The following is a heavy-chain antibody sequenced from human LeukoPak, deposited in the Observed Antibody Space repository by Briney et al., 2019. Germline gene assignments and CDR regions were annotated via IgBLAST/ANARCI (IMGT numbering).Heavy chain of an antibody. CDR2: INAGNGNT. CDR3: ASEQHGRFDY. V-gene: IGHV1-3*01. J-gene: IGHJ4*02. Sequence: ASVKVSCKASGYTFTNYAIHWVRRAPGQRLEWMGWINAGNGNTKYSQKFQGRVTITRDTSASTAYMELSSLRSEDTAVYFCASEQHGRFDYWGQGTLATVSS. D-gene: IGHD6-13*01. CDR1: GYTFTNYA.